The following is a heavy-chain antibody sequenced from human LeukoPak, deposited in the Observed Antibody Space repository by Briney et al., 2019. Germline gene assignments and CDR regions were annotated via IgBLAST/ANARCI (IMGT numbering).Heavy chain of an antibody. J-gene: IGHJ4*02. D-gene: IGHD6-19*01. CDR1: GYTFTSYD. CDR3: ARVSSGWPNDYFDY. Sequence: ASVKVSCKASGYTFTSYDINWVRQATGQGLEWMGWMNPNSGITGYAQKFQGRVTMTRNTSISTAYMELSSLRSEDTAVYYCARVSSGWPNDYFDYWGQGTLVTVSS. CDR2: MNPNSGIT. V-gene: IGHV1-8*01.